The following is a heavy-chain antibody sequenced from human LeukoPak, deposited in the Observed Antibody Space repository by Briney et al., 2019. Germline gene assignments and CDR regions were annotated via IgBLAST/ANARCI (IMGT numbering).Heavy chain of an antibody. V-gene: IGHV3-21*01. CDR2: ISSIISYI. Sequence: GGSLRLSCAASGFSFSSYAMHWVRQAPGKGLEWVSSISSIISYIYYADSVKGRFTISRDNAKNSLYLQMNSLRAEDTAVYYCARRRGDYFDYWGQGTLVTVSS. J-gene: IGHJ4*02. CDR3: ARRRGDYFDY. CDR1: GFSFSSYA.